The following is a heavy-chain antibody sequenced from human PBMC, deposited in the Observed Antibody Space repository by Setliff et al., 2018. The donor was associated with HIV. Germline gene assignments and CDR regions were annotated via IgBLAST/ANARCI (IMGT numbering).Heavy chain of an antibody. V-gene: IGHV1-24*01. D-gene: IGHD3-22*01. CDR1: GYTLTELS. J-gene: IGHJ3*02. CDR3: ATRAYDSSGYLRSRVSGAAFDI. CDR2: FDPEYDKT. Sequence: GASVKVSCKVSGYTLTELSIHWVRQAPGKGLAWMGGFDPEYDKTFYAQKFQGRVTMSEDTSTDTAYMELTSLRSEDTAVYYCATRAYDSSGYLRSRVSGAAFDIWGQGTMVTVSS.